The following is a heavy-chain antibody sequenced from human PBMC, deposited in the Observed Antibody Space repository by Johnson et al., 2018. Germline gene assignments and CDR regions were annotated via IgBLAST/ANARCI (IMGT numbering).Heavy chain of an antibody. D-gene: IGHD2-8*01. V-gene: IGHV3-23*04. Sequence: EVQLVESGGGLVQPGGSLRLSCAASGFTFSIYVMSWVRQAPGKGLEWVSTVSGSGGSTYYADSVKGRFTISRDNSKNTLYLQMNSLRAEDTAVYNCAKDLVVYAIPPTDDAFDIWGQGTMVTFSS. CDR1: GFTFSIYV. J-gene: IGHJ3*02. CDR2: VSGSGGST. CDR3: AKDLVVYAIPPTDDAFDI.